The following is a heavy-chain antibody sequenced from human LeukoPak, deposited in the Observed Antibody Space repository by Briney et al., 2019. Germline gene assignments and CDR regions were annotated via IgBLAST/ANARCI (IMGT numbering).Heavy chain of an antibody. Sequence: PGRSLRLSCTASGFTFGDYALSWVRQAPGKGLEWVSFIRSKAYGGTTEYAASVKGRFTISRDDSKSIAYLQMNSLKTEDTAVYYCTRDLGYSAYDFPGYWGQGTLVTVSS. V-gene: IGHV3-49*04. D-gene: IGHD5-12*01. CDR1: GFTFGDYA. J-gene: IGHJ4*02. CDR2: IRSKAYGGTT. CDR3: TRDLGYSAYDFPGY.